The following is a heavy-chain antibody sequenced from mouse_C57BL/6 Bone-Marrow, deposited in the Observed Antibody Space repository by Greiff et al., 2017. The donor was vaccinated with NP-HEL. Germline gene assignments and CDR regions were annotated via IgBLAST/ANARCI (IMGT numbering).Heavy chain of an antibody. Sequence: QVQLQQPGAELVKPGASVKVSCKASGYTFTSYWMHWVKQRPGQGLEWIGRIHPSDSDTNYNQKFKGKATLTVDNSSSTAYMQLSSLTSEDSAVYYCAIEIISGSRDWYFDVWGTGTTVTVSS. CDR3: AIEIISGSRDWYFDV. V-gene: IGHV1-74*01. D-gene: IGHD1-1*01. J-gene: IGHJ1*03. CDR1: GYTFTSYW. CDR2: IHPSDSDT.